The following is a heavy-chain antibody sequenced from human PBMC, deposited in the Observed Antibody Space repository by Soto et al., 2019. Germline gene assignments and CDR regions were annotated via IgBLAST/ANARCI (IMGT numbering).Heavy chain of an antibody. V-gene: IGHV1-46*01. Sequence: ASVKVSCKASGYTFTSYYMHWVRQAPGQGLEWMGIINPSGGSTSYAQKFQGRVTMTRDTSTSTVYMELSSLRSEDTAVYYCARDPFGTEGYCSGGSCYPAQDYWGQGTLVTVSS. CDR1: GYTFTSYY. J-gene: IGHJ4*02. D-gene: IGHD2-15*01. CDR3: ARDPFGTEGYCSGGSCYPAQDY. CDR2: INPSGGST.